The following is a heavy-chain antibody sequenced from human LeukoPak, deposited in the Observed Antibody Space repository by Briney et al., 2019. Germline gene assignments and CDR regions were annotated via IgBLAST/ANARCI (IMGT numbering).Heavy chain of an antibody. Sequence: ASVKVSCRASGYTFTGYYMHWVRQAPGQGLEWMGWINPNSGGTNYAQKFQGRVTMTRDTSISTAYMELSRLRSDDAAVYYCARDQRRNLYYFDYWGQGTLVTVSS. CDR2: INPNSGGT. CDR1: GYTFTGYY. V-gene: IGHV1-2*02. J-gene: IGHJ4*02. CDR3: ARDQRRNLYYFDY.